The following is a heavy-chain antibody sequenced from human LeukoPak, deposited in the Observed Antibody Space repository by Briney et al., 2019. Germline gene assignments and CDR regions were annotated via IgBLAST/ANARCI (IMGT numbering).Heavy chain of an antibody. J-gene: IGHJ3*02. V-gene: IGHV5-51*01. D-gene: IGHD2-15*01. CDR2: FYPRDSDT. Sequence: GAALQISSKGSGYSFTSYWIGRVRQMPGKGLEGMVIFYPRDSDTRYSPSFQGQVTMSADTSINTASLKWSSLKASHTAMYYCARRDSSSDACDIWGQGTRV. CDR1: GYSFTSYW. CDR3: ARRDSSSDACDI.